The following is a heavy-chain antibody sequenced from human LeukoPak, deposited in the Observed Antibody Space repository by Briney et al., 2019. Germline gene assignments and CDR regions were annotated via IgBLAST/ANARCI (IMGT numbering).Heavy chain of an antibody. V-gene: IGHV4-28*01. CDR3: ARHSSSGWYDVDH. CDR2: IYYSGST. J-gene: IGHJ4*02. D-gene: IGHD6-19*01. CDR1: GYSISSSNW. Sequence: SDTLSLTCAVSGYSISSSNWGGWIRQSPGKGLEWIGYIYYSGSTYYNPSLKSRVTMSVDTSKNQFSLKVSSVTAVDTAVYYCARHSSSGWYDVDHWGQGTLVTVSS.